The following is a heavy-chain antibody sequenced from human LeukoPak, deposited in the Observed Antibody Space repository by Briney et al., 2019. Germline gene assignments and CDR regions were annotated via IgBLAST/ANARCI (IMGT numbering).Heavy chain of an antibody. CDR3: TRPIYCSGGSCYASPWFDP. D-gene: IGHD2-15*01. J-gene: IGHJ5*02. CDR2: IRSKANSYAT. V-gene: IGHV3-73*01. Sequence: GGSLRLSCAASGFTFSGSAMHWVRQASGKGLEWVGRIRSKANSYATAYAASVKGRFTTSRDDSKNTAYLQMNSLKTEDTAVYYCTRPIYCSGGSCYASPWFDPWGQGTLVTVSS. CDR1: GFTFSGSA.